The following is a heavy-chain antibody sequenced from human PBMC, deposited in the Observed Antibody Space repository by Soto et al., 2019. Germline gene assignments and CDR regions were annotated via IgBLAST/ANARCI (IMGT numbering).Heavy chain of an antibody. CDR3: ASRPVMEVAQYGNWFDP. Sequence: QVHLVQSGAEVQKPGSSVKVSCKASGGTFSSYPINWVRQAPGQGLEWVGGIIPFFGTTHSAQKFQGRVTITADESTSTAYMELSSLRSEDTAVYYCASRPVMEVAQYGNWFDPWGQGTLVTVSS. CDR1: GGTFSSYP. V-gene: IGHV1-69*01. J-gene: IGHJ5*02. CDR2: IIPFFGTT. D-gene: IGHD2-15*01.